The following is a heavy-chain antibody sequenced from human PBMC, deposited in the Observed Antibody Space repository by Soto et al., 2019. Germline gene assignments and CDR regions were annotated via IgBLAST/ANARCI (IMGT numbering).Heavy chain of an antibody. CDR1: GFTFSSYA. CDR2: ISYDGSNK. D-gene: IGHD6-19*01. CDR3: AKDLYGSGWPIDY. J-gene: IGHJ4*02. Sequence: GGSLRLSCAASGFTFSSYAMHWVRQAPGKGLEWVAVISYDGSNKYYADSVKGRFTISRDNSKNTLYLQMNSLRAEDTAVYYCAKDLYGSGWPIDYWGQGTLVTVSS. V-gene: IGHV3-30-3*01.